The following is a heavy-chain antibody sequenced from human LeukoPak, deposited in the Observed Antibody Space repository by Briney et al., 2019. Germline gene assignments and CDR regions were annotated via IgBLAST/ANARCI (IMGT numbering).Heavy chain of an antibody. CDR3: AKEDSSGHYDY. CDR1: GFTFDDYA. J-gene: IGHJ4*02. D-gene: IGHD3-22*01. Sequence: PGGSLRLSCAASGFTFDDYAMHWVRQAPGKGLEWVSGISWNSGSIGYADSVKGRFTISRDNAKNSLYLQMNSLGAEDTALYYCAKEDSSGHYDYWGQGTLVTVSS. V-gene: IGHV3-9*01. CDR2: ISWNSGSI.